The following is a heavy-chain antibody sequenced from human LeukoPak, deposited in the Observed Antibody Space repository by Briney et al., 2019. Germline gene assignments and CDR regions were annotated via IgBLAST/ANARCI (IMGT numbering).Heavy chain of an antibody. V-gene: IGHV3-7*01. CDR1: GFTFSSYW. D-gene: IGHD3-9*01. Sequence: GGSLRLSCAASGFTFSSYWMSWVRQAPGKGLEWVANVKQDGSEKYYVDSVKGRLTISRDNAKNSLYLQMNSLRAEDTAVYYCANQGLRYFDWLSTVLSFYFDYWGQGTLVTVSS. J-gene: IGHJ4*02. CDR2: VKQDGSEK. CDR3: ANQGLRYFDWLSTVLSFYFDY.